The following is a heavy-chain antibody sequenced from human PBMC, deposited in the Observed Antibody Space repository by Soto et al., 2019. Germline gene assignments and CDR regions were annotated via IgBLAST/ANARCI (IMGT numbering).Heavy chain of an antibody. CDR1: GASFRPYY. V-gene: IGHV4-59*08. J-gene: IGHJ4*02. CDR2: ISYSGST. Sequence: QVQLQESGPGLVKPSETLSLTCTVFGASFRPYYWSWIRETPGKGLEWIGYISYSGSTNFHPSLMSRVTMSLDTSKNQFALSLSSVTAADTAVYYCARSQSVVSKGVIRAFDYWGQGTLVAVSS. D-gene: IGHD3-22*01. CDR3: ARSQSVVSKGVIRAFDY.